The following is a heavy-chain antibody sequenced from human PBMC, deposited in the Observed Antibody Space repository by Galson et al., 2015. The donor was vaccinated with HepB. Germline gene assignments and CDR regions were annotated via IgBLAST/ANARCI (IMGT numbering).Heavy chain of an antibody. Sequence: SVKVSCKASGYTFTSYGISWVRQAPGQGLEWMGWISAYNGNTNYAQKLQGRVTMTTDTSTSTAYMELRSLRSDDTAVYYCAREFSGSYYADFGYWGQGTLVTVSS. CDR1: GYTFTSYG. CDR3: AREFSGSYYADFGY. V-gene: IGHV1-18*01. CDR2: ISAYNGNT. J-gene: IGHJ4*02. D-gene: IGHD1-26*01.